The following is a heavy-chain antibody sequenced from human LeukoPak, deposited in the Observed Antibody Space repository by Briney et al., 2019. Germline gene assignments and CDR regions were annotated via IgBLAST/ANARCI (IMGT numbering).Heavy chain of an antibody. CDR3: ARPSYYDILTGYTKDY. J-gene: IGHJ4*02. CDR2: IYYSGST. CDR1: GGSISSSSYY. D-gene: IGHD3-9*01. Sequence: SETLSLTCTVSGGSISSSSYYWGWIRQPPGKGLEWIGSIYYSGSTYYNPSLKSRVTISVDTPKNQFSLKLSSVTAADTAVYYCARPSYYDILTGYTKDYWGQGTLVTVSS. V-gene: IGHV4-39*01.